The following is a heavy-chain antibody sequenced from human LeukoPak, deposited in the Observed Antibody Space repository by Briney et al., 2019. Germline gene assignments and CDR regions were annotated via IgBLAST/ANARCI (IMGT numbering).Heavy chain of an antibody. CDR2: ISTIGIT. Sequence: SETLSLTCTVSSGSISSSNYYWSWIRQPAGKGLEWIGRISTIGITNYNPSLNSRVTISIDTSKNQFSLKLSSVTAADTAVYYCARDGCGGSCFHYYYYYMDVWGKGTTVTVSS. J-gene: IGHJ6*03. CDR3: ARDGCGGSCFHYYYYYMDV. V-gene: IGHV4-61*02. D-gene: IGHD2-15*01. CDR1: SGSISSSNYY.